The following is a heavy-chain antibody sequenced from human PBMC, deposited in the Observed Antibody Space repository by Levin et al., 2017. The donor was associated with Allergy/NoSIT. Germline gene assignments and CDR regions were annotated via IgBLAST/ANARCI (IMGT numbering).Heavy chain of an antibody. CDR1: GGSISSYY. V-gene: IGHV4-59*01. Sequence: KPSETLSLTCTVSGGSISSYYWSWIRQPPGKGLEWIGYIYYSGSTNYNPSLKSRVTISVDTSKNQFSLKLSSVTAADTAVYYCARGATVTPHYYYYYGMDVWGQGTTVTVSS. D-gene: IGHD4-17*01. CDR2: IYYSGST. CDR3: ARGATVTPHYYYYYGMDV. J-gene: IGHJ6*02.